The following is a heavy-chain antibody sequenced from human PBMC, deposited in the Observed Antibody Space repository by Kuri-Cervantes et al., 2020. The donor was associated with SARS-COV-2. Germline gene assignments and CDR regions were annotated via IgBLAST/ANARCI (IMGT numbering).Heavy chain of an antibody. D-gene: IGHD6-19*01. V-gene: IGHV4-61*09. CDR1: GDSIGSGSNF. CDR3: AGQWGIAVAGGNAFDI. CDR2: IYTSGGT. Sequence: SETLSLTCTVSGDSIGSGSNFWSWIRKPAGKGLEWIGYIYTSGGTNYNPSLKSRVTISVDTSKNQFSLKLSSVTAADTAVYYCAGQWGIAVAGGNAFDIWGQGTMVTVSS. J-gene: IGHJ3*02.